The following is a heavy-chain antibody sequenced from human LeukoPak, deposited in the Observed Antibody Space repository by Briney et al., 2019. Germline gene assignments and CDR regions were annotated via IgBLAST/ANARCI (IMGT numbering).Heavy chain of an antibody. V-gene: IGHV3-23*01. J-gene: IGHJ4*02. Sequence: PGGSLRLSCAASGFTFSNSALSWVRQAPGKGLEWVSDISGSGGSTYYADSVKGRFTISRDNSKNTLYLQMNSLRAEDTAVYYCARGRYSYAPIDYWGQGTLVTVSS. D-gene: IGHD5-18*01. CDR3: ARGRYSYAPIDY. CDR1: GFTFSNSA. CDR2: ISGSGGST.